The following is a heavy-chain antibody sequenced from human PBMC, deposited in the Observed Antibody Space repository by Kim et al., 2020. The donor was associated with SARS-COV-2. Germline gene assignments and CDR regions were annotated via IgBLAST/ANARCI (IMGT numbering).Heavy chain of an antibody. V-gene: IGHV3-43*02. CDR3: AKDGYDYVWGSWGMDV. CDR2: ISGDGGST. Sequence: GGSLRLSCAASGFTFDDYAMHWVRQAPGKGLEWVSLISGDGGSTYYADSVKGRFTISRDNSKNSLYLQMNSLRTEDTALYYCAKDGYDYVWGSWGMDVWGQGTTVTVSS. J-gene: IGHJ6*02. D-gene: IGHD3-16*01. CDR1: GFTFDDYA.